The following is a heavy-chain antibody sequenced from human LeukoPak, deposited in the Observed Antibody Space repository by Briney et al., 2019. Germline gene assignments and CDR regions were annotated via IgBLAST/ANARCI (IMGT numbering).Heavy chain of an antibody. V-gene: IGHV4-59*11. J-gene: IGHJ3*02. CDR1: GGSMSSHY. CDR2: ISYSGST. CDR3: TRIRIRSEGPACVI. Sequence: PSETLSLTCTVSGGSMSSHYWSWIRQPPGKGLEWIGYISYSGSTNYNPSLKSRVTISVDTSKNPFSVKLSSVTAATTAVYYCTRIRIRSEGPACVIWGEGTMVTVSS.